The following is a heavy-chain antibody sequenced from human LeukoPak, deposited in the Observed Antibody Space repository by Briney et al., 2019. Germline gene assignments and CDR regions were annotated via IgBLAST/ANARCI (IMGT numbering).Heavy chain of an antibody. J-gene: IGHJ4*02. Sequence: GGSLRLSCAASGFTFSSYAMHWVRQAPGKGLEWVAVISYDGSNKYYADSVKGRFTISRDNSKNTLYLQMNSLRAEDTAVYFCATVDGYAQRDWGRGALVTVSS. D-gene: IGHD5-24*01. CDR1: GFTFSSYA. CDR3: ATVDGYAQRD. CDR2: ISYDGSNK. V-gene: IGHV3-30-3*01.